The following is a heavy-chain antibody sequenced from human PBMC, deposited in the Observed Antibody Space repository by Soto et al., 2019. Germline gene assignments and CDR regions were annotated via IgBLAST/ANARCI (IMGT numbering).Heavy chain of an antibody. CDR1: GYTFTSYG. CDR2: ISAYNGNT. Sequence: QVQLVQSGAEVKKPGASVKVSCKASGYTFTSYGISWVRQAPGQGLECMGWISAYNGNTNYAQKLQVRVTMTTDASTSTDYRELRILRSDDTAVYYCARDPGFRSDYWGQGTLVTVSS. J-gene: IGHJ4*02. CDR3: ARDPGFRSDY. D-gene: IGHD3-9*01. V-gene: IGHV1-18*01.